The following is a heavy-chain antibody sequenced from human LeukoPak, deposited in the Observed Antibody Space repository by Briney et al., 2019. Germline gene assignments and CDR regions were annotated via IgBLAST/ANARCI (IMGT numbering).Heavy chain of an antibody. CDR3: ARDRGAYCGGDCYLGFDY. Sequence: GGSLRLSCAASGFTFSSYEMNWVRQAPGKGLEWVSYISSGSSTIYYADSVKGRFTISRDNAKKSLYLQMTSLTAEDTAVYYCARDRGAYCGGDCYLGFDYWGRGTLVTVSS. CDR1: GFTFSSYE. CDR2: ISSGSSTI. V-gene: IGHV3-48*03. J-gene: IGHJ4*01. D-gene: IGHD2-21*02.